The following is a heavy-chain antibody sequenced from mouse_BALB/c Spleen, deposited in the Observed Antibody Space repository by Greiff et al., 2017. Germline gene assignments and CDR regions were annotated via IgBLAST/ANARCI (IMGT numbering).Heavy chain of an antibody. CDR2: ISSGGST. CDR3: ARGYGSAWFAY. V-gene: IGHV5-6-5*01. Sequence: EVMLVESGGGLVKPGGSLKLSCAASGFTFSSYAMSWVSQTPEKRLEWVASISSGGSTYYPDSVKGRFTISRDNARNILYLQMSSLRSEDTAMYYCARGYGSAWFAYWGQGTLVTVSA. J-gene: IGHJ3*01. CDR1: GFTFSSYA. D-gene: IGHD1-1*01.